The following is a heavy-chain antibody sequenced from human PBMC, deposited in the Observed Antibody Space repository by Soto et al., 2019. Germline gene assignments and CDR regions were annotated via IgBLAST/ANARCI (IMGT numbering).Heavy chain of an antibody. D-gene: IGHD5-18*01. J-gene: IGHJ3*02. CDR3: AKDRGIQLWFATDAFDI. CDR2: ISYDGSNK. V-gene: IGHV3-30*18. CDR1: GFTFSSYG. Sequence: QVQLVESGGGVVQPGRSLRLSCAASGFTFSSYGMHWVRQAPGKGLEWVAVISYDGSNKYYADSVKGRFTISRDNSKNTLYLQMNSLRAEDTAVYYCAKDRGIQLWFATDAFDIWGQGTMVTVSS.